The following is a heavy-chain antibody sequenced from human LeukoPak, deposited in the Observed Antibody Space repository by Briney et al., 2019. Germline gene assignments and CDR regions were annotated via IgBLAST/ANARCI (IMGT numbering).Heavy chain of an antibody. CDR2: IIPIFGTA. D-gene: IGHD6-13*01. Sequence: ASVKVSCKASGGTLSSYAISWVRQAPGQGLEWMGGIIPIFGTANYAQKFQGRVTITADESTSTAYMELSSLRSEDTAVYYCARGEGEIAAALFDYWGQGTLVTVSS. CDR3: ARGEGEIAAALFDY. CDR1: GGTLSSYA. V-gene: IGHV1-69*13. J-gene: IGHJ4*02.